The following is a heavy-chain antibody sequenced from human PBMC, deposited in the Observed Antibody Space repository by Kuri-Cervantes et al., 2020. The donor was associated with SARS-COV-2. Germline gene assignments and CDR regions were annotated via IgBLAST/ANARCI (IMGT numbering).Heavy chain of an antibody. CDR3: AKTSGYNYYFAY. CDR1: GFSFSTNV. D-gene: IGHD5-24*01. J-gene: IGHJ4*02. V-gene: IGHV3-23*01. Sequence: ETLSLTCAASGFSFSTNVMAWVRQAPGKGLEWVSTMSGSGASTHYADSVKGRFTISRDNSKNMLYLQMYSLRAEDTAVYYCAKTSGYNYYFAYWGQGSLVTVSS. CDR2: MSGSGAST.